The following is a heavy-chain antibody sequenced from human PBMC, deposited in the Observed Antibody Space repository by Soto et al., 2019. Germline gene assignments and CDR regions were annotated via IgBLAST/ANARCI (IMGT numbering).Heavy chain of an antibody. Sequence: SETLSLTCTVSGGSFKRGSYSWSWIRQPPGKGREWIGYVYHTGRTSYNPSLKSRVSISMDTSKNQFSLTLDSVTAADTAVDFCARDFAYFDSWGQGTLVTVSS. J-gene: IGHJ4*02. D-gene: IGHD3-3*01. CDR1: GGSFKRGSYS. CDR3: ARDFAYFDS. CDR2: VYHTGRT. V-gene: IGHV4-61*01.